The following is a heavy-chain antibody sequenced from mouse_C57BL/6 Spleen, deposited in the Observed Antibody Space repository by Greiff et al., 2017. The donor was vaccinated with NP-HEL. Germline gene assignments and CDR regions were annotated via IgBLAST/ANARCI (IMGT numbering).Heavy chain of an antibody. CDR1: GYTFTDYE. V-gene: IGHV1-15*01. CDR3: TRPLYRNYVNWYFDV. Sequence: QVQLQQSGAELVRPGASVTLSCKASGYTFTDYEMHWVKQTPVHGLEWIGAIYPETGGTAYNQKFKGKAILTADKSSSTAYMELRSLTSEDSAVYYCTRPLYRNYVNWYFDVWGTGTTVTVSS. J-gene: IGHJ1*03. D-gene: IGHD2-5*01. CDR2: IYPETGGT.